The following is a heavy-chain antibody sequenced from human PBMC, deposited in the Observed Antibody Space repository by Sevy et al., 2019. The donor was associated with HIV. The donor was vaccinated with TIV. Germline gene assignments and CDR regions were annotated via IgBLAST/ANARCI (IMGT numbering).Heavy chain of an antibody. Sequence: GESLKISCVASGFTFSDYAVSWVRQAPGKGLEWVAATSARDGSTYHATSGRGRFTISRDNSKNTLYLHMNSLRAEDTAVYYCTKAPDPSCKSTRCYYLDYWGQGALVTVSS. D-gene: IGHD2-2*01. J-gene: IGHJ4*02. CDR3: TKAPDPSCKSTRCYYLDY. CDR2: TSARDGST. V-gene: IGHV3-23*01. CDR1: GFTFSDYA.